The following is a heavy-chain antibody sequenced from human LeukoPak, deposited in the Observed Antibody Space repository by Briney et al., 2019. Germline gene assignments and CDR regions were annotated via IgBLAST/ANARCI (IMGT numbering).Heavy chain of an antibody. CDR2: TYYRSKWYN. Sequence: SQTLSLTCAISGDSVSINSAAWNWVRQSPSRGLEWLGRTYYRSKWYNDYAVSVKSRITINPDTSKNQFSLQLNSVTPEDTAVYYCARDRDYYGSGSTEFDPWGQGTLVTVSS. V-gene: IGHV6-1*01. D-gene: IGHD3-10*01. CDR3: ARDRDYYGSGSTEFDP. CDR1: GDSVSINSAA. J-gene: IGHJ5*02.